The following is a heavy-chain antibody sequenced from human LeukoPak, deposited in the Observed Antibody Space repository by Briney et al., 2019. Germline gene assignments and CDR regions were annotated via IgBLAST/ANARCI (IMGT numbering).Heavy chain of an antibody. Sequence: GGSLRLSCAASGFTFTTYGMNWVRQAPGKGLEWVSGVTPSGDPTYYADSVKGRFIISRDNSKNTMYLQMNSLRAEDTGVYYCARRAGAYSHPYDYWGQGTLVTVSS. D-gene: IGHD4/OR15-4a*01. CDR2: VTPSGDPT. CDR3: ARRAGAYSHPYDY. CDR1: GFTFTTYG. V-gene: IGHV3-23*01. J-gene: IGHJ4*02.